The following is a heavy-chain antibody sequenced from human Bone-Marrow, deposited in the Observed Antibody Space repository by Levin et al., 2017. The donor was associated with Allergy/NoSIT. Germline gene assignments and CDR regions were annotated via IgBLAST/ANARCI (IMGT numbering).Heavy chain of an antibody. D-gene: IGHD6-19*01. J-gene: IGHJ4*02. Sequence: WGSLRLSCAASGFTFSSYGMHWVRQAPGKGLEWVAVIWYNGSDKYYVDSVKGRFTISRDNSKKTLYLQMNSLSAEDTAVYYGAKAVAGTGTPHSWGQGPLLPVSS. CDR1: GFTFSSYG. CDR3: AKAVAGTGTPHS. V-gene: IGHV3-33*06. CDR2: IWYNGSDK.